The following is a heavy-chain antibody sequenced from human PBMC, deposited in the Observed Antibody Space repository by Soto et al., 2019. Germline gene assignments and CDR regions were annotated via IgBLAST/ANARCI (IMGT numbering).Heavy chain of an antibody. V-gene: IGHV5-51*01. CDR1: GYTFTDYW. J-gene: IGHJ5*02. D-gene: IGHD1-1*01. CDR2: IYPGDSDT. CDR3: ASQKTVIRGPLSSNWFDP. Sequence: PXASLKISGKGYGYTFTDYWIGWVRQMPGKGLELIGLIYPGDSDTRYSPSFQGRVTISADKSISTAFLQWSSLRASDTAMYYCASQKTVIRGPLSSNWFDPWGQGTLVTGSS.